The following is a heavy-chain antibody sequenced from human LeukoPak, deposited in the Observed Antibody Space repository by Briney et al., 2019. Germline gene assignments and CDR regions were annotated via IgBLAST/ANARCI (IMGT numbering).Heavy chain of an antibody. J-gene: IGHJ4*02. CDR2: IYHSGST. CDR3: HGLSMVRGVIQDY. V-gene: IGHV4-38-2*01. D-gene: IGHD3-10*01. Sequence: SETLSLTCAVSGYSLSSGYYWGCIRPPPGKGLEWIGSIYHSGSTYYNPSLKSRVTISVDTSKNHFSLKLSSVTAADTAVYYCHGLSMVRGVIQDYWGQGTLVTVSS. CDR1: GYSLSSGYY.